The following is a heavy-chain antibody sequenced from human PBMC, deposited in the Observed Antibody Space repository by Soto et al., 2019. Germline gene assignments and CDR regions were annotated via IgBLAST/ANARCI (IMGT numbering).Heavy chain of an antibody. CDR3: AKARCTGNSCYVPDY. CDR1: GFTFSSYS. J-gene: IGHJ4*01. Sequence: PGGSLRLSCAASGFTFSSYSMNWVRQAPGKGLEWVSSITGSGSSPSYADSVQGRFIIYRDNSRTTLSPQMNSLRAEDTATYYCAKARCTGNSCYVPDYWGHGSLVTVSS. CDR2: ITGSGSSP. D-gene: IGHD2-8*02. V-gene: IGHV3-23*01.